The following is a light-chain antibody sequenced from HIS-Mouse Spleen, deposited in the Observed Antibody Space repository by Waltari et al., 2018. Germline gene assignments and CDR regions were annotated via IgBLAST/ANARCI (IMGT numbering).Light chain of an antibody. CDR3: AAWDDSLNGV. V-gene: IGLV1-44*01. J-gene: IGLJ3*02. CDR2: SNN. Sequence: QSVLTQPPSASGTPGQRVTISCSGSSSNIGRNTVTWYQQRPGTAPKLLIYSNNQRPSGVPDRFSGSKSGTSASLAISGLQSEDEADYYCAAWDDSLNGVFGGGTKLTVL. CDR1: SSNIGRNT.